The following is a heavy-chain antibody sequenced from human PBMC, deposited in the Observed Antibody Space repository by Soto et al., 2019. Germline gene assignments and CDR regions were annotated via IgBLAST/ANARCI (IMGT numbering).Heavy chain of an antibody. CDR1: GFTFSSYG. D-gene: IGHD4-17*01. J-gene: IGHJ4*02. Sequence: VQLVESGGGVVQPGRSLRLSCAASGFTFSSYGMHWVRQAPGKGLEWVAVISGSGGSTYYADSVKGRFTISRDNSKNTLYLQMNSLRAEDTAVYYCAKDPPVTTFGGQGTLVTVSS. CDR2: ISGSGGST. V-gene: IGHV3-23*04. CDR3: AKDPPVTTF.